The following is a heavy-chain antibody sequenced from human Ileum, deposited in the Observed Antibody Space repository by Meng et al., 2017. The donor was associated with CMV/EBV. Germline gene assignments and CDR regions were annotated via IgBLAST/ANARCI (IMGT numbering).Heavy chain of an antibody. J-gene: IGHJ4*02. D-gene: IGHD3-10*01. Sequence: ASVKVSCKASEYTFTSYDINWVRQAPGQGLEWMGWMNPDTGNTGYAQKFQGRVTMTRNTSINTAYMELSSLRSEDTAVYYCARHSMVRGVISLGYWGQGTLVTVSS. V-gene: IGHV1-8*01. CDR3: ARHSMVRGVISLGY. CDR2: MNPDTGNT. CDR1: EYTFTSYD.